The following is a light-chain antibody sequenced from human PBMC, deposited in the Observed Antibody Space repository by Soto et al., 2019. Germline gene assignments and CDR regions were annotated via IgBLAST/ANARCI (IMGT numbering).Light chain of an antibody. CDR3: QQYGSSPRT. J-gene: IGKJ5*01. CDR1: QSVSSSF. V-gene: IGKV3-20*01. Sequence: EIVLTQSPCTLSLSPGERANLSCRASQSVSSSFLAWYQQKVGQAPRLLIYGASSRATGIPDRFSGSGSGTDFTLSISRLEPEDFAVYYCQQYGSSPRTFGQGTRLEIK. CDR2: GAS.